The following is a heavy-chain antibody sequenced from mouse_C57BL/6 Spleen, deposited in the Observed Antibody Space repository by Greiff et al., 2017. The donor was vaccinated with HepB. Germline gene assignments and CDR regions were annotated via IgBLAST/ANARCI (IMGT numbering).Heavy chain of an antibody. CDR2: IDPSDSYT. Sequence: QVQLQQPGAELVKPGASVKLSCKASGYTFTSYWMQWVKQRPGQGLEWIGEIDPSDSYTNYNQKFKGKATLTVDTSSSTAYMQLSSLTSEDSAVYYCARFFGYYAMDYWGQRTSVTVSS. J-gene: IGHJ4*01. CDR3: ARFFGYYAMDY. V-gene: IGHV1-50*01. CDR1: GYTFTSYW.